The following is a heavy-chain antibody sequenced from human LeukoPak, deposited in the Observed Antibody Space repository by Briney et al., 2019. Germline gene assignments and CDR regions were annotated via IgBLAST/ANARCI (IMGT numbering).Heavy chain of an antibody. V-gene: IGHV3-30-3*01. Sequence: GGSLRLSCAASGFTFSSYAMHWVRQAPGKGLEWVAVISYDGSNKYYADSVKGRFTISRDNSKNTLYLQMNSLRAEDTAVYYCAIGWGLWASFQHWGQGTLVTVSS. CDR2: ISYDGSNK. J-gene: IGHJ1*01. D-gene: IGHD5-18*01. CDR3: AIGWGLWASFQH. CDR1: GFTFSSYA.